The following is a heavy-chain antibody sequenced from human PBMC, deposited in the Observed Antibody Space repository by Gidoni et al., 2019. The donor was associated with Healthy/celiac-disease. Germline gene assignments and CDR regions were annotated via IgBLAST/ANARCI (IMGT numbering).Heavy chain of an antibody. J-gene: IGHJ4*02. D-gene: IGHD3-10*01. CDR3: AKEFRWFGELLSPFDY. V-gene: IGHV3-23*01. CDR1: GFTFSSYA. Sequence: EVQLLESGGGLVQPGGSLRLSCAASGFTFSSYAMSWVRQAPGKGLEWVSAISGSGGSTNYADSVKGRFTISRDNSKNTLYLQMNSLRAEDTAVYYCAKEFRWFGELLSPFDYWGQGTLVTVSS. CDR2: ISGSGGST.